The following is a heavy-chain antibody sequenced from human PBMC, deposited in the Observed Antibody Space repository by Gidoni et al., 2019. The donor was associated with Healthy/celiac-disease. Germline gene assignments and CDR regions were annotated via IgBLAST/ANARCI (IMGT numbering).Heavy chain of an antibody. Sequence: QVQLVQSGAEVKKPGASVKVSCKVSGYTLTELSMHWVRQAPGKGLEWMGGFDPEDGETIYAQKFQGRVTMTEDTSTDTAYMELSSLRSEDTAVYYCATGGYCSGGSCYLGPWDYWGQGTLVTVSS. J-gene: IGHJ4*02. CDR1: GYTLTELS. CDR2: FDPEDGET. V-gene: IGHV1-24*01. D-gene: IGHD2-15*01. CDR3: ATGGYCSGGSCYLGPWDY.